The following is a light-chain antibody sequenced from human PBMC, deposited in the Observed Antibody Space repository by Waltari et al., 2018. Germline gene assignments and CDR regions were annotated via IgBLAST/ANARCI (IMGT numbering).Light chain of an antibody. V-gene: IGKV1-39*01. CDR3: QQSYSIPFT. CDR1: QSNSKY. CDR2: TAS. J-gene: IGKJ3*01. Sequence: DIQMTQSPSSLSTSVGDKVTITCRASQSNSKYLNWYQQRPGKAPKLLIYTASTLKSGVPSRFSGSGSGTDFTLTISSLQPEDFGTYYCQQSYSIPFTFGPGTKLDI.